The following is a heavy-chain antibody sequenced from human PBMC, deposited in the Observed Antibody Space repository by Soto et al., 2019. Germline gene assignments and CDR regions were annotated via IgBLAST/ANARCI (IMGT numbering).Heavy chain of an antibody. J-gene: IGHJ3*02. D-gene: IGHD6-13*01. V-gene: IGHV1-2*04. Sequence: ASVKVSCKASGYTFTGYYMHWVRQAPGQGLEWMGWINPNSGGTNYAQKFQGWVTMTRDTSISTAYMELSRLRSDDTAVYYCARGEQAYSSSRWDDAFDIWGQGTMVTVSS. CDR2: INPNSGGT. CDR3: ARGEQAYSSSRWDDAFDI. CDR1: GYTFTGYY.